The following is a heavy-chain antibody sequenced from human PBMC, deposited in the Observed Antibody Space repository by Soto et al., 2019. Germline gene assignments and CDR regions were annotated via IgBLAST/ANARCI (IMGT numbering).Heavy chain of an antibody. Sequence: EVQLLESGGGLVQPGGSLRLSCAASGFPFSPYALSWFRQAPGKGLEWVSTITGSGGSTYYADSVKGRFPISRDNSKNTVYLQMNSLRAEDTAVYYCARDPFDYWGQGTLVTVSS. CDR1: GFPFSPYA. V-gene: IGHV3-23*01. J-gene: IGHJ4*02. CDR3: ARDPFDY. CDR2: ITGSGGST.